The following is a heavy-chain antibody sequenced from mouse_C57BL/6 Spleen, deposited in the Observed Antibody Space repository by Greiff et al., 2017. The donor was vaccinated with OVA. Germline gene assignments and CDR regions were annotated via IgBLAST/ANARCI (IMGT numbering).Heavy chain of an antibody. CDR3: ASWGYYDYFDY. D-gene: IGHD1-1*02. CDR1: GYTFTSYW. Sequence: QVQLQQPGAELVRPGTSVKLSCKASGYTFTSYWMHWVKQRPGQGLEWIGVIDPSDSYTNYNQKFKGKATLTVDTSSSTAYMQLSSLTSEDSAVYYCASWGYYDYFDYWGQGTTLTVSS. V-gene: IGHV1-59*01. J-gene: IGHJ2*01. CDR2: IDPSDSYT.